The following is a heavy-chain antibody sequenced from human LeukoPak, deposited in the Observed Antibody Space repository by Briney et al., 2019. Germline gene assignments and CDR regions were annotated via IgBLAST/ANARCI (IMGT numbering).Heavy chain of an antibody. CDR2: INHSGST. CDR1: GGSISGYY. V-gene: IGHV4-34*01. J-gene: IGHJ6*03. Sequence: SETLSLTCTVSGGSISGYYWSWIRQPPGKGLEWIGEINHSGSTNYNPSLKSRVTISVDTSKNQFSLKLSSVTAADTAVYYCARVGGSGSYYPYYYYYMDVWGKGTTVTISS. CDR3: ARVGGSGSYYPYYYYYMDV. D-gene: IGHD3-10*01.